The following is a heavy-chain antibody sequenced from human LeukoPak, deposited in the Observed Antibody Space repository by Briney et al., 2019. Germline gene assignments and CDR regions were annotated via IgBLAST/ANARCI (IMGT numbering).Heavy chain of an antibody. CDR2: ISHDGSNK. V-gene: IGHV3-30*18. D-gene: IGHD3-16*01. CDR3: AKVRWGSDNALDS. CDR1: GFPFRDYG. J-gene: IGHJ4*02. Sequence: GGSLGLSWGASGFPFRDYGMYGGRPGPGKGLEWVAVISHDGSNKYYADSVKGRITISRDNSMNTLYLQMNSLRAEDTAVYYCAKVRWGSDNALDSWGQGTLVTGSS.